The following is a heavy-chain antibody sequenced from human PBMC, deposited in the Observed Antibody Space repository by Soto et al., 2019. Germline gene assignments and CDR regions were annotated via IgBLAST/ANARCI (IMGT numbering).Heavy chain of an antibody. CDR1: GFTFTTYA. CDR3: ARGNVVVVPPTVGAFGLDY. J-gene: IGHJ4*02. V-gene: IGHV1-3*01. D-gene: IGHD2-2*01. CDR2: INAGNGNT. Sequence: GASVKVSCKASGFTFTTYAIHWLRQAPGQRPEWMGWINAGNGNTKYLDRFQGRVTITRDTSANIAYMELISLRSEDTAVYYWARGNVVVVPPTVGAFGLDYWGQGTLVTVSS.